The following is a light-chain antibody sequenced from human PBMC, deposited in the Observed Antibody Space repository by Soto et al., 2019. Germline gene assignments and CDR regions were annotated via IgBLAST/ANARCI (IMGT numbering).Light chain of an antibody. CDR3: SSYAGSNNLV. CDR2: DVN. CDR1: SSDIGTYNY. V-gene: IGLV2-8*01. Sequence: QSVLAQPPSASGSPGQSVTISCTGTSSDIGTYNYVSWYQHRPGKAPKLMIYDVNKRPSGVPERFSGSKSGNTASLTVSGLQADDEADYYCSSYAGSNNLVFGGGTKLTVL. J-gene: IGLJ3*02.